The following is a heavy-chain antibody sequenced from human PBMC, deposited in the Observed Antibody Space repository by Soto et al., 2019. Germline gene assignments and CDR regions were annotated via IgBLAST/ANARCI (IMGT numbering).Heavy chain of an antibody. J-gene: IGHJ2*01. V-gene: IGHV3-74*01. CDR3: ARGAAGRWFFDL. D-gene: IGHD6-13*01. Sequence: EVQLVESGGGLVQPGWSLRLSCAASGFSFSSYWMHWVRQAPGKGLVWVSRINSDGSRTNYADSVKGRFTISRDNAKNTVYLQMNSLRAEESAVYYCARGAAGRWFFDLCGRGTLVTVSS. CDR1: GFSFSSYW. CDR2: INSDGSRT.